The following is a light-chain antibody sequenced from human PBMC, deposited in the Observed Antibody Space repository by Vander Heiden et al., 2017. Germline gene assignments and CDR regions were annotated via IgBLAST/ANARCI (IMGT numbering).Light chain of an antibody. V-gene: IGLV6-57*01. Sequence: NFMLTQPHSVSESPGKTVTISCTRSGGSIASSYVQWFQQHPGSSPTTVIYEDKERPSGVPDRFSGSIDSSSNSASLTISGLKTEDEAAYYCQSYDTTNQVFGGGTKLTVL. CDR2: EDK. CDR1: GGSIASSY. J-gene: IGLJ3*02. CDR3: QSYDTTNQV.